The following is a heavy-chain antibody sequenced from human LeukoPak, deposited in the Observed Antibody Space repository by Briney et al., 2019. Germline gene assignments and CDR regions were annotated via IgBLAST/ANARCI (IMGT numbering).Heavy chain of an antibody. CDR1: GFTFGDYD. CDR2: ISWNSGSI. D-gene: IGHD3-10*01. V-gene: IGHV3-9*01. CDR3: AKEYGSGSY. J-gene: IGHJ4*02. Sequence: TGGSLRLSCAASGFTFGDYDMHWIRQAPGKGLEWVSGISWNSGSIGYADSVKGRFTISRDNAKNSLYLQMNSLRAEDTALYYCAKEYGSGSYWGQGTLVTVSS.